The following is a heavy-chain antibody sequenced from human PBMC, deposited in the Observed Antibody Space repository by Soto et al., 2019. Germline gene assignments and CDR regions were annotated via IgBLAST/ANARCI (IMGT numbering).Heavy chain of an antibody. D-gene: IGHD3-16*02. CDR2: IRSKAYGGTT. Sequence: GGSLRLSCTASGFTFGDYAMSWFRQAPWKGLEWVGFIRSKAYGGTTEYAASVKGRFTISRDDSKSIAYLQMNSLKTEDTAVYYCTRDLLSPRVTFGGVIVIPSDYWGQGTLVTISS. J-gene: IGHJ4*02. V-gene: IGHV3-49*03. CDR1: GFTFGDYA. CDR3: TRDLLSPRVTFGGVIVIPSDY.